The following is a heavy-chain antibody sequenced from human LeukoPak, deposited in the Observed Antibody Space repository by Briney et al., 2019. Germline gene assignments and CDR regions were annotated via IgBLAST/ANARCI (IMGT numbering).Heavy chain of an antibody. CDR2: ISSSGSTI. J-gene: IGHJ4*02. CDR3: ARNKKTYTPMGH. CDR1: GFTFSDYY. D-gene: IGHD3-16*01. V-gene: IGHV3-11*01. Sequence: GGSLRLSCAASGFTFSDYYMSWIRQAPGKGLEWVSYISSSGSTIYYADSVKGRFTISRDNAKNSLCLQMNSLRAEDVAVYYCARNKKTYTPMGHWGQGTLVTVSS.